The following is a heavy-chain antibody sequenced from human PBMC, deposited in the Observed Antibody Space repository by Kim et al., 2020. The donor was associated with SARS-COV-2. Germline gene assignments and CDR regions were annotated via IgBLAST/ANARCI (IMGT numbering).Heavy chain of an antibody. CDR1: GYNFNSYG. CDR2: INAYNGDT. Sequence: ASVKVSCKPSGYNFNSYGISWVRQAPGQGLEWMGWINAYNGDTNFAQRFQDRVTMTTDTSTSTAYMELRSLTSDDTAVYYCARDGSGSWDDYWGQGTLVTVSS. V-gene: IGHV1-18*04. D-gene: IGHD3-10*01. J-gene: IGHJ4*02. CDR3: ARDGSGSWDDY.